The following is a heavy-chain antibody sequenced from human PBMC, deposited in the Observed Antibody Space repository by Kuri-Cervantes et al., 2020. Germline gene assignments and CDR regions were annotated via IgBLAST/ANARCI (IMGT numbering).Heavy chain of an antibody. V-gene: IGHV3-30*07. CDR2: ISYDGSNK. J-gene: IGHJ4*02. Sequence: GGSLRLSCAASGFTFSSYAMHWVRQAPGKGLEWVAVISYDGSNKYYADSVKGRFTISRDNSKNTLYLQTNSLRAEDTAVYYRARDGGPMTTVTYNYFDYWGQGTLVTVSS. D-gene: IGHD4-17*01. CDR1: GFTFSSYA. CDR3: ARDGGPMTTVTYNYFDY.